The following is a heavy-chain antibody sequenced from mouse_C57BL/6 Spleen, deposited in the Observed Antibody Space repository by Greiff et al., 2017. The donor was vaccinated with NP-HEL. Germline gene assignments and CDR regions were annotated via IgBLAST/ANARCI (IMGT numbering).Heavy chain of an antibody. J-gene: IGHJ4*01. CDR3: ARSGGYDEDYAMDY. CDR2: IDPSDSYT. V-gene: IGHV1-59*01. D-gene: IGHD2-2*01. CDR1: GYTFTSYW. Sequence: QVQLQQPGAELVRPGTSVKLSCKASGYTFTSYWMHWVKQRPGQGLAWIGVIDPSDSYTNYNQNFKGKATLTVDTSSSTAYMQLSSLTSEDSAVYYCARSGGYDEDYAMDYWGQGTSGTVSS.